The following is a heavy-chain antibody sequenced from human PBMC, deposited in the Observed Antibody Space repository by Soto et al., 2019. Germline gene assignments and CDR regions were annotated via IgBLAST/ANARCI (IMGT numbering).Heavy chain of an antibody. CDR2: ISSYNGNT. J-gene: IGHJ5*02. CDR3: ARGPRYCSTTSCFSGVTWFDP. D-gene: IGHD2-2*01. Sequence: ASVKVSCKASGCTFTSYGINWVRQAPGQGLEWMGWISSYNGNTNYAQKVQGRVTMSTDTSTSTTYMELRSLRSDGTAVYYCARGPRYCSTTSCFSGVTWFDPWGQGTLVTVSS. CDR1: GCTFTSYG. V-gene: IGHV1-18*04.